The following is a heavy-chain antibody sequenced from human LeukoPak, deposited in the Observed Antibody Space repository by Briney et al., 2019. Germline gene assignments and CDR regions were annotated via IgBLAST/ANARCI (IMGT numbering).Heavy chain of an antibody. V-gene: IGHV4-38-2*02. J-gene: IGHJ4*02. D-gene: IGHD3-22*01. CDR2: IYHSGST. CDR3: ARGGYDRNFDY. Sequence: SETLSLTCTVSGYSISSGYYWGWIRQPPGKGLEWIGSIYHSGSTYYNPSLKSRVTISVDTSKNQFSLKLSSVTAADTAVYYCARGGYDRNFDYWGQGTLVTVSS. CDR1: GYSISSGYY.